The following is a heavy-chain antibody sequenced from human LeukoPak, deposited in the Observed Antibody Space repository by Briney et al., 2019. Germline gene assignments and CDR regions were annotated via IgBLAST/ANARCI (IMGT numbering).Heavy chain of an antibody. D-gene: IGHD3-22*01. V-gene: IGHV4-39*01. Sequence: PSETLSLTCSVSNASIISSSYYWGWIRQPPGKGREWIGSIYYRGRTYYNPSLKIRVTISADTSKNQFSLNRNSVTASDTAVYYCARQKILDDNYDSSGYYVDQWGQGSLVTVSS. CDR2: IYYRGRT. J-gene: IGHJ4*02. CDR1: NASIISSSYY. CDR3: ARQKILDDNYDSSGYYVDQ.